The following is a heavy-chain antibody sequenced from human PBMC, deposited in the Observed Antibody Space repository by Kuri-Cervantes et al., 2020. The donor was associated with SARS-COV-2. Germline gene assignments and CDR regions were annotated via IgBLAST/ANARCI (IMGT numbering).Heavy chain of an antibody. D-gene: IGHD6-19*01. V-gene: IGHV4-39*01. CDR1: GGSISSGGYY. CDR3: ARHSRLVDFDY. CDR2: IYHSGST. J-gene: IGHJ4*02. Sequence: SETLSLTCTVSGGSISSGGYYWSWIRQPPGKGLEWIGSIYHSGSTHYKPSLKSRVTLSVDTSKNQFSLKLSSVTAADTAVYYCARHSRLVDFDYWGQGTLVTVSS.